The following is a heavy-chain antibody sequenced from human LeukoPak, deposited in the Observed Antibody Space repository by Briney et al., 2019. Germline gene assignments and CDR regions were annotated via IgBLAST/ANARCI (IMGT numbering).Heavy chain of an antibody. CDR1: GGSISSRNW. J-gene: IGHJ4*02. V-gene: IGHV4-4*02. CDR2: IYHSGST. Sequence: SETLSLTCAVSGGSISSRNWWSWVRQPPGKGLEWIGEIYHSGSTNYNPFLKTRVTISVDKSKNQFSLKLSSVTAADTAVYYCARASHDYGDYSHFDYWGQGTLVTVSS. D-gene: IGHD4-17*01. CDR3: ARASHDYGDYSHFDY.